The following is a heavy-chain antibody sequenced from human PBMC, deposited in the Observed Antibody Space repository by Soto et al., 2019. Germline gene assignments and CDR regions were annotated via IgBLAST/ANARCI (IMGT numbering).Heavy chain of an antibody. V-gene: IGHV4-59*08. J-gene: IGHJ6*03. CDR1: GGSISSYY. Sequence: QVQLQESGPVLVKPSETLSLTCTVSGGSISSYYWTWIRQPPGKGLEWIGYIYYSGSTNYNPSLTSRVTLSVATSKTQFSLKLSSVTAADPAVYYCAGLDAYYHYMDVWGKGTPVTVSS. CDR2: IYYSGST. CDR3: AGLDAYYHYMDV.